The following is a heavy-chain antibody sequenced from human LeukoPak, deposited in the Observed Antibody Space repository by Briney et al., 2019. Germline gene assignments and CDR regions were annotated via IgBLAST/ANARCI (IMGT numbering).Heavy chain of an antibody. Sequence: PSETLSLTCAVYGGSFSGYYWSWIRQPPGKGLEWIGEINHSGSTNYNPSLKSRVTISVDTSKNQFSLKLSSVTAADTAVYYCARGVVGYYFFDYWGQGTLVTVSS. CDR2: INHSGST. V-gene: IGHV4-34*01. CDR3: ARGVVGYYFFDY. J-gene: IGHJ4*02. D-gene: IGHD3-22*01. CDR1: GGSFSGYY.